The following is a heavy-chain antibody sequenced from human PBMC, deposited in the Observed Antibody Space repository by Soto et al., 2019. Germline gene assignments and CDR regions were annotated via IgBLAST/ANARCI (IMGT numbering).Heavy chain of an antibody. CDR2: ISSSSSTI. D-gene: IGHD3-10*01. Sequence: EVQLVESGGGLVQPGGSLRLSCAASGFTFSSYSMNWVRQAPGKGLEWVSYISSSSSTIYYADSVKGRFTISRDNAKNSLYLQMNSPRAEDTAVYYCAGIRSYYIQPYYYYYYMDVWGKGTTVTVSS. V-gene: IGHV3-48*01. CDR1: GFTFSSYS. CDR3: AGIRSYYIQPYYYYYYMDV. J-gene: IGHJ6*03.